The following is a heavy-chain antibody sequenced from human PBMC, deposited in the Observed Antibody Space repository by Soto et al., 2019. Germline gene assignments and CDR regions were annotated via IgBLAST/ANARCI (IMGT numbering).Heavy chain of an antibody. J-gene: IGHJ4*02. V-gene: IGHV4-59*01. Sequence: SETLSLTCPVSGVSISSYYWSWIRPPPGKGLEWIGYIYYSGSTNYNPSLKSRVTISVDTSKNQFSLKLTSVTAADTAVYYCARDLVNSNPYYFDYWGQGTLVNVSS. CDR2: IYYSGST. CDR1: GVSISSYY. CDR3: ARDLVNSNPYYFDY. D-gene: IGHD4-4*01.